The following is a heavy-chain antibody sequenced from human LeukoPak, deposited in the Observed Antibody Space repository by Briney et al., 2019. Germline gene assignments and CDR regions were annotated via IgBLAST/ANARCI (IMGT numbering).Heavy chain of an antibody. V-gene: IGHV1-24*01. CDR3: ATVRTIFGVTNNWFDP. CDR1: GCTLTELS. CDR2: FDPEDGET. Sequence: ASVTVSCKVSGCTLTELSMHWVRQAPGKGLEWMGGFDPEDGETIYAQKFQGRVTMTEDTSTDTAYMELSSLRSEDTAVYYCATVRTIFGVTNNWFDPWGQGTLVTVSS. J-gene: IGHJ5*02. D-gene: IGHD3-3*01.